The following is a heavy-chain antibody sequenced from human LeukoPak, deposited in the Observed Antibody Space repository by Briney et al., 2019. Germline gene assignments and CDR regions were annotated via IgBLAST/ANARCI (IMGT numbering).Heavy chain of an antibody. V-gene: IGHV4-4*09. Sequence: SDTLSLACTLSGGFISRYYWSWIRHPPGKGLEWIGYIYTSGSTNYNPSLKSRVTISVDTSTNQFFLKLSSVTAADTTVYYCARHSAAQLGRVYYYSTDVWGKGTTVTVSS. CDR2: IYTSGST. CDR3: ARHSAAQLGRVYYYSTDV. J-gene: IGHJ6*03. CDR1: GGFISRYY. D-gene: IGHD6-13*01.